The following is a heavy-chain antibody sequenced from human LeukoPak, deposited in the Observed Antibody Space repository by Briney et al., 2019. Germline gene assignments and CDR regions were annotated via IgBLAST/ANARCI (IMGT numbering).Heavy chain of an antibody. J-gene: IGHJ4*02. D-gene: IGHD6-13*01. CDR3: EIIASGSSSWYVDY. V-gene: IGHV1-69*01. CDR1: GGTFSSYA. Sequence: ASVKVSCKASGGTFSSYAISWARQAPGQGLEWMGGIIPIFGTANYAQKFQGRVTITADESTSTAYMELSSLRSEDTAVYYCEIIASGSSSWYVDYWGQGTLVTVSS. CDR2: IIPIFGTA.